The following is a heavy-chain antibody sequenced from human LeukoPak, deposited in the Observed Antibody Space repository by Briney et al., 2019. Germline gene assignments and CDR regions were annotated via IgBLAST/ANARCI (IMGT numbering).Heavy chain of an antibody. V-gene: IGHV4-59*08. D-gene: IGHD3-10*01. CDR3: ARQSTMAGGDAFDI. J-gene: IGHJ3*02. CDR1: GGSISSYY. CDR2: IYYSGST. Sequence: PSETLSLTCTVSGGSISSYYWSWIRQPPGKGLEWIGYIYYSGSTHYNPSLKSRVTISVDTSKNQFSLKLSSVTAADTAVYYCARQSTMAGGDAFDIWGQGTMVTVSS.